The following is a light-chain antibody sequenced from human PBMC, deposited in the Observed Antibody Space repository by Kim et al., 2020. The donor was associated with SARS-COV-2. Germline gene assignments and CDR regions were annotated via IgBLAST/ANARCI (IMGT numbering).Light chain of an antibody. J-gene: IGKJ4*01. CDR3: QQHTKWPPAPS. CDR1: RSMSAGY. V-gene: IGKV3D-20*02. CDR2: SAS. Sequence: GDRATLSCRASRSMSAGYLTWYQQKPGQAPRLLMYSASTRATGIPDRFSGSESGTDFILTISSLDPEDFGIYFCQQHTKWPPAPSFGGGTKVDIK.